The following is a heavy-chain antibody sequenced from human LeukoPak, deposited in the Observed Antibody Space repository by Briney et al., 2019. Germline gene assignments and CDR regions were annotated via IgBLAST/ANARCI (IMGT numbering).Heavy chain of an antibody. J-gene: IGHJ4*02. Sequence: ASVKVSCKASGYTFTSYGISWVRQAPGQGLEWMGWISAYNGNTNYAQKLQGRVTMTTGTSTSTAYMELRSLRSDDTAVYYCARDFLFRELTGYYIDYWGQGTLVTVSS. CDR1: GYTFTSYG. V-gene: IGHV1-18*01. D-gene: IGHD3-9*01. CDR3: ARDFLFRELTGYYIDY. CDR2: ISAYNGNT.